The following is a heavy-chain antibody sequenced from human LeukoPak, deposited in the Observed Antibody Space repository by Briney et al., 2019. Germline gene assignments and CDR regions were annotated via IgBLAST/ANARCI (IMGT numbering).Heavy chain of an antibody. CDR3: SYSPTMTAHGD. J-gene: IGHJ4*02. D-gene: IGHD3-22*01. V-gene: IGHV3-48*01. CDR2: ISSSSSTI. Sequence: GGSLRLSCAASGFTFNSYNMNWVRQAPGKGLEWVSYISSSSSTIYYADSVKGRFTISRDNAKNSLYLQMNSLRAEDTAVYYCSYSPTMTAHGDWGQGTLVTVSS. CDR1: GFTFNSYN.